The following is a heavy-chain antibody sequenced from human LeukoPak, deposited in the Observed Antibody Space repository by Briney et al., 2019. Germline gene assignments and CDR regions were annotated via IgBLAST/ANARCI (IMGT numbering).Heavy chain of an antibody. D-gene: IGHD1-1*01. J-gene: IGHJ3*02. CDR3: ARREREDAFDI. Sequence: QASETLSLTCTVSGGSISSSSHYWGWLRQPPGKGLEWIGSMRYSGSTYYNLSLKSRVTISVDTSKSQFSLKLSSVTAADTAVYYCARREREDAFDIWGQGTMVTVSS. CDR2: MRYSGST. V-gene: IGHV4-39*07. CDR1: GGSISSSSHY.